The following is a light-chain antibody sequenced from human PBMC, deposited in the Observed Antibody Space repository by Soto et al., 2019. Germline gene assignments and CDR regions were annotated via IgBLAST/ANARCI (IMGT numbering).Light chain of an antibody. CDR3: SSYTGGTTRYV. CDR1: SSDVGGYND. J-gene: IGLJ1*01. Sequence: QSALTQPASVSGSPGQSVTISCTGTSSDVGGYNDVSWYQQNAGKAPKLTIYDVSNRPSGVSDRFSGSKSGNTASLTISGLQAEDEADYYCSSYTGGTTRYVFGTGTKLTVL. CDR2: DVS. V-gene: IGLV2-14*03.